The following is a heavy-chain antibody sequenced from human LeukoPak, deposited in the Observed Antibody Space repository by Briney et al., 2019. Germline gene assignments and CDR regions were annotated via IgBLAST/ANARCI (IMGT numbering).Heavy chain of an antibody. V-gene: IGHV3-48*01. CDR1: GFTFSMYG. J-gene: IGHJ4*02. Sequence: TGGSLRLSCAASGFTFSMYGMSWVRQAPGKGLEWVAYISSSSSNTYYADSVKGRFTISRDNAKNSLYLQMNSLRAEDTALYYCAREHRTVPGYCSGGTCPGDYWGQGTLVTVSS. CDR2: ISSSSSNT. D-gene: IGHD2-15*01. CDR3: AREHRTVPGYCSGGTCPGDY.